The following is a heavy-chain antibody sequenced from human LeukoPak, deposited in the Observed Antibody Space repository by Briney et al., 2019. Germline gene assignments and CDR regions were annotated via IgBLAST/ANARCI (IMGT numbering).Heavy chain of an antibody. J-gene: IGHJ4*02. CDR1: GGPFSGYY. CDR3: ARREGYFDY. V-gene: IGHV4-34*01. Sequence: SETLSLTCAVYGGPFSGYYWSWIRQPPGKGLEWIGEINHSGSTNYNPSLKSRVTISVDTSKNQFSLKLSSVTAADTAIYYCARREGYFDYWGQGNLVTVSS. CDR2: INHSGST.